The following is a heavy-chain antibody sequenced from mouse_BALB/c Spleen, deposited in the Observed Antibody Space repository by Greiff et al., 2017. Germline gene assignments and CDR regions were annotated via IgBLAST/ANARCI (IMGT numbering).Heavy chain of an antibody. D-gene: IGHD4-1*01. J-gene: IGHJ2*01. CDR1: GFTFSSFG. V-gene: IGHV5-17*02. Sequence: EVKVVESGGGLVQPGGSRKLSCAASGFTFSSFGMHWVRQAPEKGLEWVAYISSGSSTIYYADTVKGRFTISRDNPKNTLFLQMTSLRSEDTAMYYCARRGLGDYFDYWGQGTTLTVSS. CDR2: ISSGSSTI. CDR3: ARRGLGDYFDY.